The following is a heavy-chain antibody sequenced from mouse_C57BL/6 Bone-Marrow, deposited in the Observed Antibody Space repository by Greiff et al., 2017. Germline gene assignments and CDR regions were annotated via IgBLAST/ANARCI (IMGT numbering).Heavy chain of an antibody. J-gene: IGHJ1*03. CDR3: AYLLWSRWYFDV. CDR1: GFNIKDYY. Sequence: EVKLMESGAELVKPGASVKLSCTASGFNIKDYYMHWVKQRTEQGLEWIGRIDPEDGETKYAPKFQGKATITADTSSNPAYLQLSSLTSEDTAVYYCAYLLWSRWYFDVWGTGTTVTVSS. D-gene: IGHD2-1*01. CDR2: IDPEDGET. V-gene: IGHV14-2*01.